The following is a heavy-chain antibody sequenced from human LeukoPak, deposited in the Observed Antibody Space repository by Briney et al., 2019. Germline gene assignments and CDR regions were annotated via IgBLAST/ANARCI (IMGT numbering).Heavy chain of an antibody. CDR2: IYYSGST. CDR1: GGSISSYY. CDR3: ARQSPYSSSWYSWFDP. D-gene: IGHD6-13*01. V-gene: IGHV4-59*08. Sequence: SETLSLTCTVSGGSISSYYWSWIRQPPGKGLEWIGYIYYSGSTYYNPSLKSRVTISVDTSKNQFSLKLSSVTAADTAVYYCARQSPYSSSWYSWFDPWGQGTLVTVSS. J-gene: IGHJ5*02.